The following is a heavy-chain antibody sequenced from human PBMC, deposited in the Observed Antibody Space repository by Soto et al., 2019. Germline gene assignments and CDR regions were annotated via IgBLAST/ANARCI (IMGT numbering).Heavy chain of an antibody. CDR3: AKDTMVRGVITVEPVYYFDY. Sequence: PGGSLRLSCAASGFTFSSYAMSWVRQAPGKGLEWVSAISGSGGSTYYADSVKGRFTISRDNSKNTLYLQMNSLRAEDTAVYYCAKDTMVRGVITVEPVYYFDYWGQGTLVTVSS. V-gene: IGHV3-23*01. CDR2: ISGSGGST. CDR1: GFTFSSYA. D-gene: IGHD3-10*01. J-gene: IGHJ4*02.